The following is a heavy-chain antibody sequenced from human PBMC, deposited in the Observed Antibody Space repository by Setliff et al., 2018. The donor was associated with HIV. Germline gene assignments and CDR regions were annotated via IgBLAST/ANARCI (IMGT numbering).Heavy chain of an antibody. D-gene: IGHD1-1*01. V-gene: IGHV3-9*01. CDR1: GFTFDDYA. CDR2: INWNSVSR. J-gene: IGHJ3*02. Sequence: SLRLSCEASGFTFDDYAMHWGRQAPGKGLEWVAGINWNSVSRAYADSVQGRFTISRDNAKNLVYLEMNSLRPEDTALYFCAKDYGDGHNWGAFDIWGQGSMVTVS. CDR3: AKDYGDGHNWGAFDI.